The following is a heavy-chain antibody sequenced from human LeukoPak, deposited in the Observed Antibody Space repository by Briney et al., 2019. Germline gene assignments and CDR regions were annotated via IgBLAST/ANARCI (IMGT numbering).Heavy chain of an antibody. Sequence: GGSLRLSCAASGFTFNSYWMSWVRQAPGKGLEWVSAISGSGGSTYYADSVKGRFTISRDNSKNTLYLQMNSLRAEDTAVYYCAKGITIFGVVTHIGDYFDYWGQGTLVTVSS. CDR2: ISGSGGST. D-gene: IGHD3-3*01. CDR1: GFTFNSYW. J-gene: IGHJ4*02. CDR3: AKGITIFGVVTHIGDYFDY. V-gene: IGHV3-23*01.